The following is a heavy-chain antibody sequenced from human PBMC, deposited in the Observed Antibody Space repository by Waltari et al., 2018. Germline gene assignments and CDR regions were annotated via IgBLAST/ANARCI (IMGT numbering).Heavy chain of an antibody. Sequence: QVQLVQSGAEVKKPGSSVKVSCQASGGTFSSYAISWVRQSPGQGLGWMGGIIPIFGTANYAQKFQGRVTITADESTSTAYMELSSLRSEDTAVYYCARGARGYSYGYSDYWGQGTLVTVSS. CDR2: IIPIFGTA. CDR1: GGTFSSYA. CDR3: ARGARGYSYGYSDY. D-gene: IGHD5-18*01. V-gene: IGHV1-69*01. J-gene: IGHJ4*02.